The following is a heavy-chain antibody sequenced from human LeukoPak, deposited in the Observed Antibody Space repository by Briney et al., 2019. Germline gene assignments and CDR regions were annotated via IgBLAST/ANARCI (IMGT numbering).Heavy chain of an antibody. CDR3: AKEGDIVVVPAAPPDY. D-gene: IGHD2-2*01. CDR2: ISGSGGST. Sequence: PGGSLRLSCAASGFTFSSYAMSWVRQAPGKGLEWVSAISGSGGSTYYADSVKGRFTISRDNSKNTLYLQMNSLRAEDTAVYYCAKEGDIVVVPAAPPDYWGQGTLATVSS. CDR1: GFTFSSYA. J-gene: IGHJ4*02. V-gene: IGHV3-23*01.